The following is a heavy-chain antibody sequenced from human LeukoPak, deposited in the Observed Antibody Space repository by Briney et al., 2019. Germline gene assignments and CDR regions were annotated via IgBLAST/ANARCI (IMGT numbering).Heavy chain of an antibody. D-gene: IGHD6-19*01. J-gene: IGHJ4*02. Sequence: SETLSLTCTVSGGSISSSSYYWGWIRQPPGKGLEWIGMIHYSGRTYYNTSLMGRVTISVEPSKDQFSLKLTSVSAADTAVYYCARLPVYGSGWQADFWGQGTLVTVSS. CDR3: ARLPVYGSGWQADF. CDR2: IHYSGRT. CDR1: GGSISSSSYY. V-gene: IGHV4-39*01.